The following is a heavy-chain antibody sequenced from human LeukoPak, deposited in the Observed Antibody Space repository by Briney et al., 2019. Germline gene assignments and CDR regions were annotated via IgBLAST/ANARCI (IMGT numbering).Heavy chain of an antibody. V-gene: IGHV3-23*01. J-gene: IGHJ5*02. Sequence: GGSLRLSCAASGFTFSNYPMSWVRQAPGKGLEWVSAISGSGGSTYYADSVKGRFTVSRDNSKNTVYLQMSSLRADDTAVYYCANERVIAAVGTVGFDPWGQGTLVTVSS. CDR1: GFTFSNYP. CDR2: ISGSGGST. D-gene: IGHD6-13*01. CDR3: ANERVIAAVGTVGFDP.